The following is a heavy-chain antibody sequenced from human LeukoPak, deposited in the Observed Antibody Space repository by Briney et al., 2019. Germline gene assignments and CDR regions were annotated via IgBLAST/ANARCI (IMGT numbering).Heavy chain of an antibody. CDR3: ARLGGVRGVTYYFDY. D-gene: IGHD3-10*01. Sequence: SVKVSFKASGGTFISYAISWVRQAPGQGLEWMGGIIPIFGTANYAQKFQGRVTITADKSTSTAYMELSSLRSEDTAVYYCARLGGVRGVTYYFDYWGQGTLVTVSS. V-gene: IGHV1-69*06. CDR2: IIPIFGTA. J-gene: IGHJ4*02. CDR1: GGTFISYA.